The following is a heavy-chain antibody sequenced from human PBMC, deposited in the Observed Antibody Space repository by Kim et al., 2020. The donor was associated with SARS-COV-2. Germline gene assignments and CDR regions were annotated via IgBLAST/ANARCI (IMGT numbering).Heavy chain of an antibody. CDR3: ASGLPSWGRRNRFDY. CDR2: INHSGNT. D-gene: IGHD3-16*01. CDR1: GGSFSGYY. V-gene: IGHV4-34*01. Sequence: SETLSLTCAVYGGSFSGYYWSWIRQPPGKGLEWIGEINHSGNTNYNPSLKSRVTISVDTSKNQFSLKLSSVTAADTAVSYCASGLPSWGRRNRFDYWRQ. J-gene: IGHJ4*02.